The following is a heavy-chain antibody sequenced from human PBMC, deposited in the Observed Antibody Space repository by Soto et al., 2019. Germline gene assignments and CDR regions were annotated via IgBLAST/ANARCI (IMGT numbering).Heavy chain of an antibody. CDR1: GYTLTELS. Sequence: ASVKVSCKVSGYTLTELSMHWVLQAPGKGLEWMGGFDPEDGETIYAQKFQGRVTMTEDTSTDTAYMELSSLRSEDTAVYYCATERTPHYCSGGSCHDAFDIWGQGTMVTVSS. D-gene: IGHD2-15*01. CDR3: ATERTPHYCSGGSCHDAFDI. V-gene: IGHV1-24*01. CDR2: FDPEDGET. J-gene: IGHJ3*02.